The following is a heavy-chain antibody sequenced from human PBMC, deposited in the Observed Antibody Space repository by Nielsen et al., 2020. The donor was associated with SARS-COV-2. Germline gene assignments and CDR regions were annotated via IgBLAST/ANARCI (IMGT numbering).Heavy chain of an antibody. V-gene: IGHV3-11*03. J-gene: IGHJ4*02. CDR2: ISSSSS. CDR3: ARRGRGQNFEY. D-gene: IGHD3-10*01. CDR1: GFTFSDYH. Sequence: GESLKISCAASGFTFSDYHMSWFRQAPGKGLEWISHISSSSSYADSVKGRFTISRDNAKNSLYLQMNSLRVDDTAVYYCARRGRGQNFEYWGQGTLVNVSS.